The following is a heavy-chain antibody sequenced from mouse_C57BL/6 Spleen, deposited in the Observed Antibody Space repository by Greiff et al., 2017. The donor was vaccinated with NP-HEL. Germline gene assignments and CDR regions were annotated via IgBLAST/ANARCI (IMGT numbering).Heavy chain of an antibody. D-gene: IGHD1-1*01. Sequence: LQQSGAELVRPGASVTLSCKASGYTFTDYEMHWVKQTPVHGLEWIGAIDPETGGTAYNQKFKGKAILTADKSSSTAYMELRSLTSEDSAVYYCTRGYGSSYYAMDYWGQGTSVTVSS. CDR3: TRGYGSSYYAMDY. J-gene: IGHJ4*01. CDR1: GYTFTDYE. CDR2: IDPETGGT. V-gene: IGHV1-15*01.